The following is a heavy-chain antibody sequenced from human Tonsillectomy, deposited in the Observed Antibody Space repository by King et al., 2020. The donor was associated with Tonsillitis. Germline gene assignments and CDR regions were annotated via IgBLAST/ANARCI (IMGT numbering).Heavy chain of an antibody. J-gene: IGHJ3*02. V-gene: IGHV3-30*04. CDR1: AFTFRTYV. D-gene: IGHD2-2*02. Sequence: QVQLVESGGGVVQPGTSLRLSCEVSAFTFRTYVLDWVRQAPGKGLEWVAVISYDGKNKVYAESVKGRFTISRDNSKNTLFMQLNSLRPEETAVYYCAVRRDCSDSNCYNAFYIWGQGTMVTVSS. CDR2: ISYDGKNK. CDR3: AVRRDCSDSNCYNAFYI.